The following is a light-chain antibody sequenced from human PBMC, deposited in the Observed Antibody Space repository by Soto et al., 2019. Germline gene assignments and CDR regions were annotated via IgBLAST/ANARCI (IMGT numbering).Light chain of an antibody. CDR2: ENN. V-gene: IGLV1-51*02. J-gene: IGLJ3*02. CDR1: SSNIGSDF. Sequence: QLVLTQPPSVSAAPGQKVTISCSGSSSNIGSDFVSWYQQLPGTAPQLLIYENNKRPSGIPDRFSGSKSATSATLGITGLQTGDEADYYCAAWDTSLSGGVFGGGTKVTVL. CDR3: AAWDTSLSGGV.